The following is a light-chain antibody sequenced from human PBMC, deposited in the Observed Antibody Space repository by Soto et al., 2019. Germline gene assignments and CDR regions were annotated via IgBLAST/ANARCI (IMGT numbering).Light chain of an antibody. J-gene: IGKJ1*01. V-gene: IGKV3-15*01. Sequence: DIVMTQSPATLSVSPGERATLSCRASQSVSSNLAWYQQKRGQAPRLLMYGASTRATGIPVRFSGSGSGTEFTLIISRLQSEDFAVYYCQQYNDSPRTFGQGTKVEIK. CDR1: QSVSSN. CDR2: GAS. CDR3: QQYNDSPRT.